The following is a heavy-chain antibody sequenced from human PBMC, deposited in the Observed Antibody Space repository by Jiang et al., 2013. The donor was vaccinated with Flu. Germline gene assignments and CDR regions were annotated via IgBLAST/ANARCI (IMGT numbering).Heavy chain of an antibody. CDR2: INHSGST. J-gene: IGHJ6*02. CDR3: AREHYYGMDV. CDR1: GGSFSGYY. V-gene: IGHV4-34*01. Sequence: LLKPSETLSLTCAVYGGSFSGYYWSWIRQPPGKGLEWIGEINHSGSTNYNPSLKSRVTISVDTSKNQFSLKLSSVTAADTAVYYCAREHYYGMDVWGQGTTVTVSS.